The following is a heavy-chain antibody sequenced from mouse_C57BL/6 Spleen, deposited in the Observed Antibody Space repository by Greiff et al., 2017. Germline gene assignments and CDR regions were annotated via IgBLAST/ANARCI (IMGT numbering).Heavy chain of an antibody. Sequence: EVKLVESGGGLVQPGGSMKLSCVASGFTFSNYWMNWVRQSPEKGLAWVAQIRLKSDNYATHYAESVKGRFTISRDDSKSSVYLQMNNLRAEDTGIYYCTGIYYDYDWFAYWGQGTLVTVSA. CDR3: TGIYYDYDWFAY. CDR2: IRLKSDNYAT. CDR1: GFTFSNYW. D-gene: IGHD2-4*01. V-gene: IGHV6-3*01. J-gene: IGHJ3*01.